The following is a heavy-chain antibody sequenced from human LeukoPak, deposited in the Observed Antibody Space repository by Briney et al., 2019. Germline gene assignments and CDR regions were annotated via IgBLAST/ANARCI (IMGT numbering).Heavy chain of an antibody. CDR1: GYTFRSYE. CDR2: IHPNSGKT. CDR3: ARGHYGGNRYFDI. D-gene: IGHD4-23*01. J-gene: IGHJ4*02. Sequence: ASVKVSCKASGYTFRSYEINWVRQAPGQGLEWVGWIHPNSGKTGYAQKFQGRVTMTRDTSTETAFMELSSLKFDNTAIFYCARGHYGGNRYFDIWGQGTLVTVSS. V-gene: IGHV1-8*01.